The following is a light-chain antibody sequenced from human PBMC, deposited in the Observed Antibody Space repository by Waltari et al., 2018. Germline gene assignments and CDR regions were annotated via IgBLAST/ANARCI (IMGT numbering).Light chain of an antibody. CDR2: QDR. V-gene: IGLV3-1*01. Sequence: SYELTQPPSVSVYPGQTASITCPGDKLGDKYACWYQQKPGQSPVLVIYQDRKRPSGIPERFSGSNSGNTATLTISGTQAMDEADYYCQAWDSSTASVVFGGGTKLTVL. CDR3: QAWDSSTASVV. CDR1: KLGDKY. J-gene: IGLJ2*01.